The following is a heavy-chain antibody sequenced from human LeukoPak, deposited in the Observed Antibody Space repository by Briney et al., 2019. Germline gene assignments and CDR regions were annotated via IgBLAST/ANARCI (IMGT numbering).Heavy chain of an antibody. CDR3: ARIMAVAGTVFDY. Sequence: ASVTVSCKASGYTFTSYGISWVRQAPGQGLEWLGWISAYNVNTNYAQKLQGRVTMTTDTSTSTAYMELRSLRSDDTAVYYCARIMAVAGTVFDYWGQGTLVTVSS. CDR1: GYTFTSYG. D-gene: IGHD6-19*01. V-gene: IGHV1-18*01. CDR2: ISAYNVNT. J-gene: IGHJ4*02.